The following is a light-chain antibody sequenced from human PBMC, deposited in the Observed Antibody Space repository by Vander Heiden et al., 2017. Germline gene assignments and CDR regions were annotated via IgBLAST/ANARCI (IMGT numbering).Light chain of an antibody. CDR2: LGF. V-gene: IGKV2-28*01. CDR1: ESLLHSNGYNY. J-gene: IGKJ1*01. Sequence: DIVMTQSQLSLPVTPGEPASISCRSSESLLHSNGYNYLDWYLQKPGQSPQLLIYLGFNRASGVPDRFSGSGSGTDFTLKISRVEAEDVGIYYCMQALQTPWTFGQGTKVEIK. CDR3: MQALQTPWT.